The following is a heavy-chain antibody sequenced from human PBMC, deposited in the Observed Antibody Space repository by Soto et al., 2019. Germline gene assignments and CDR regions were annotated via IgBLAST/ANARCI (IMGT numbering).Heavy chain of an antibody. CDR2: INPNSGGT. Sequence: VXSVKVSCKASVYTFTCYYMHWVRQAPGQGLEWMGWINPNSGGTNYAQKFQGRVTMTRDTSISTAYMELSRLRSDDTAVYYCARGSGYGAYYYYGMDVWGQGTTVTVSS. CDR1: VYTFTCYY. J-gene: IGHJ6*02. D-gene: IGHD5-12*01. V-gene: IGHV1-2*02. CDR3: ARGSGYGAYYYYGMDV.